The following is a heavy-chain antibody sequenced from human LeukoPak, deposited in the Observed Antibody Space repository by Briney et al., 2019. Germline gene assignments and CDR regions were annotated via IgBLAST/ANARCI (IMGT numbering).Heavy chain of an antibody. D-gene: IGHD3-16*02. CDR3: ARGLLRLGELSSLWAFDY. Sequence: GASVKVSCKASGYTFTSYYMHWVRQAPGQGLEWMGIINPSGGSTGYAQKFQGRITMTRDMSTSTVYMELSSLRSEDTAVYYCARGLLRLGELSSLWAFDYWGQGTLVTVSS. CDR1: GYTFTSYY. V-gene: IGHV1-46*01. J-gene: IGHJ4*02. CDR2: INPSGGST.